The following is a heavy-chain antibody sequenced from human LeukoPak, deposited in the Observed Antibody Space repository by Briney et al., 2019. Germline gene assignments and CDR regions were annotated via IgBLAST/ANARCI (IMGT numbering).Heavy chain of an antibody. V-gene: IGHV3-48*04. D-gene: IGHD3-3*01. CDR3: AKQAGWGAYFSFLPFDF. Sequence: GGSLRLSCAASGFTFSSYSMNWVRQAPGKGLEWVSYISSSSSTIYYADSVKGRFTISRDNAKNTLYLQMNSLRAEDTAVYYCAKQAGWGAYFSFLPFDFWGRGTLVTVFS. CDR1: GFTFSSYS. J-gene: IGHJ4*02. CDR2: ISSSSSTI.